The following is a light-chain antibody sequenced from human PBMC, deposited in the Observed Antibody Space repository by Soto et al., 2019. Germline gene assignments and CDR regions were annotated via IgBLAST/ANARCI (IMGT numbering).Light chain of an antibody. J-gene: IGKJ1*01. Sequence: DIQMTQSPSTLSASVVDRVTITCRASQSISSWLAWYQQKPGKAPKLLIYDASSLESGVPSRFSGSGSGTEFTLTISSLQPDDFGTYYCQEYNSYTGTFGPGTKVDI. CDR3: QEYNSYTGT. V-gene: IGKV1-5*01. CDR1: QSISSW. CDR2: DAS.